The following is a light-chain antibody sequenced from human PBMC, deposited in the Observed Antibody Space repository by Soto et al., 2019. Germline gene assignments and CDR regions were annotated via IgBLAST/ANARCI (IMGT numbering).Light chain of an antibody. CDR3: CADAGRSTYV. V-gene: IGLV2-23*02. J-gene: IGLJ1*01. Sequence: QSALTQPASVSGSPGQSITISCTRTSSDVGSYNFVSWYQQHPGEVPKVMIYEVSKRPSGVSDRFSGSKSGNTASLTISGLQAEDEADYYCCADAGRSTYVFGTGTKVTVI. CDR2: EVS. CDR1: SSDVGSYNF.